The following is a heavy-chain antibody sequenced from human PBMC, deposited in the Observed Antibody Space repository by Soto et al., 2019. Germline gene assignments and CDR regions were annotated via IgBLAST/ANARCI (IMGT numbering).Heavy chain of an antibody. J-gene: IGHJ4*02. CDR1: GYTLTELS. V-gene: IGHV1-24*01. D-gene: IGHD1-26*01. CDR3: ATDLASPRYYFDY. CDR2: FDPEDGET. Sequence: ASVKVSCKVSGYTLTELSMHWVRQAPGKGLEWMGGFDPEDGETIYAQKFQGRVTMTEDTSTDTAYMELSSLRPEDTAVYYCATDLASPRYYFDYWGQGALVTVSS.